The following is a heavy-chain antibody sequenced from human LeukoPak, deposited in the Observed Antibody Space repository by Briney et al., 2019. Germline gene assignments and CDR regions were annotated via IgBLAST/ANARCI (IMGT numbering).Heavy chain of an antibody. CDR2: ISWNSGSI. CDR1: GFTFDDYA. D-gene: IGHD7-27*01. J-gene: IGHJ3*02. Sequence: GGSLRLSCAASGFTFDDYAMHWVRQAPGKGLEWVSGISWNSGSIGYADSVKGRFTISRDNAKNSLYLQMNSLRAEDTALYYCVKDLTWALDDAFDIWGQGTMVTVSS. V-gene: IGHV3-9*01. CDR3: VKDLTWALDDAFDI.